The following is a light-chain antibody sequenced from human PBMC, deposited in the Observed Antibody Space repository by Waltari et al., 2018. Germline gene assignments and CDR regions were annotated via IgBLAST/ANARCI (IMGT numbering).Light chain of an antibody. J-gene: IGLJ1*01. CDR1: TSDIAF. CDR2: DVG. CDR3: SSNTSSGTLYV. V-gene: IGLV2-14*03. Sequence: QSALTQPASVSGSPGQSITNPCTGFTSDIAFVSWYQHHPPRAPKLLLYDVGNRPSGVANRFSGSKSGNAASLTISGLQAEDEADYYCSSNTSSGTLYVFGTGTKVTVL.